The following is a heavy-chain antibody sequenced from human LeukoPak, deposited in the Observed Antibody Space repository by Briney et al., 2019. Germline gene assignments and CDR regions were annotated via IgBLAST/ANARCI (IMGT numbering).Heavy chain of an antibody. CDR3: ARTLAKYYYYYMDV. Sequence: ASVKVSCKASGYTFTGYYMHWVRQAPGQGLEWMGWISAYNGNTNYAQKPQGRVTMTTDTSTSTAYMELRSLRSDDTAVYYCARTLAKYYYYYMDVWGKGTTVTVSS. J-gene: IGHJ6*03. CDR1: GYTFTGYY. CDR2: ISAYNGNT. D-gene: IGHD6-6*01. V-gene: IGHV1-18*04.